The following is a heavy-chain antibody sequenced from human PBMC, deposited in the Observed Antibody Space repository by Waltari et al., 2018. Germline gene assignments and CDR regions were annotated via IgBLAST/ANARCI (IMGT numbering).Heavy chain of an antibody. Sequence: QVQLQESGPGLVKPSETLSLTCTVSGGSISSYYWSWIRQPPGKGLEWIGYIYYSGRTNYNPSLKSRVTISVDTSKNQFSLKLSSVTAADTAVYYCARIRYYYYMDVWGKGTTVTVSS. CDR3: ARIRYYYYMDV. CDR2: IYYSGRT. J-gene: IGHJ6*03. V-gene: IGHV4-59*01. CDR1: GGSISSYY.